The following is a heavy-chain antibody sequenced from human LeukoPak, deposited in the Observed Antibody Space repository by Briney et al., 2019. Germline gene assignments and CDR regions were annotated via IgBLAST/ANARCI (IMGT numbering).Heavy chain of an antibody. V-gene: IGHV3-21*01. D-gene: IGHD3-22*01. J-gene: IGHJ4*02. CDR3: ARDGDDSSGYYYFDY. CDR2: ISSSSSYI. Sequence: GGSLRLSCAASGFTFSSYAMSWVRQAPGKGLEWVSSISSSSSYIYYADSVKGRFTISRDNAKNSLYLQMNSLRAEDTAVYYCARDGDDSSGYYYFDYWGQGTLVTVSS. CDR1: GFTFSSYA.